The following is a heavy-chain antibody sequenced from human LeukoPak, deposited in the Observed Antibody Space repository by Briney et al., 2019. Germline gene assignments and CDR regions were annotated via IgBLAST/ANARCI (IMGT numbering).Heavy chain of an antibody. D-gene: IGHD6-13*01. CDR2: MNPNSGNT. Sequence: GASVKVSCKASGYTFTSYDINWVRQATGQGLEWMGWMNPNSGNTGYAQKFQGRVTMTRNTSISTAYMELSSLRSEDTAVYYCARAAAGTNIYYYVDVWGKGTTVTVSS. CDR1: GYTFTSYD. V-gene: IGHV1-8*01. J-gene: IGHJ6*03. CDR3: ARAAAGTNIYYYVDV.